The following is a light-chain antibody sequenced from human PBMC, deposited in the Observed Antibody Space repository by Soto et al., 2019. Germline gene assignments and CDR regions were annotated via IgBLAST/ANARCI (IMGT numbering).Light chain of an antibody. J-gene: IGLJ3*02. CDR3: AAWDDSLEGVV. Sequence: QSALTQPPSASGTPGQRVTISCSGSSYNIGSNPVSWYQHLPGTAPKVLIFTNNQRPSGVPDRVSGSKSGTSASLAISGLRSEDEAHYYCAAWDDSLEGVVLGGGTKLTVL. V-gene: IGLV1-44*01. CDR2: TNN. CDR1: SYNIGSNP.